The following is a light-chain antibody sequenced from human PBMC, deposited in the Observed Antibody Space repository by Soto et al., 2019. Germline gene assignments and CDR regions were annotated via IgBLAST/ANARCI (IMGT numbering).Light chain of an antibody. J-gene: IGKJ4*01. Sequence: DIQMTQSPSSLSASVGDXVTITCRASQGINNYLAWLQQKPGKAPKSLIYATSNLQSGVPSRFSGSGSGTDFTLTINSLQPEDFATYYCQQYNSYPPTFGGGTQVEIK. CDR2: ATS. CDR3: QQYNSYPPT. V-gene: IGKV1-16*01. CDR1: QGINNY.